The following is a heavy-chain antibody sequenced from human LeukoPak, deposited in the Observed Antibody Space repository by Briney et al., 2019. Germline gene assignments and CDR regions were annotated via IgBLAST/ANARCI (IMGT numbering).Heavy chain of an antibody. CDR3: ARGLFGIAAAAPFDY. Sequence: SETLSLXCAVYGGSFSGYYWSWIRQPPGRGLESIGEINHSGSTNYNPSLKSRVTISVDTSKNQFSLKLSSVTAADTAVYYCARGLFGIAAAAPFDYWGQGTLVTVSS. CDR2: INHSGST. V-gene: IGHV4-34*01. D-gene: IGHD6-13*01. CDR1: GGSFSGYY. J-gene: IGHJ4*02.